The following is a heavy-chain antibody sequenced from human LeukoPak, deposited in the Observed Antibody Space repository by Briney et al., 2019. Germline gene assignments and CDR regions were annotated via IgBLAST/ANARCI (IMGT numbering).Heavy chain of an antibody. CDR2: VKQDGSGE. CDR3: ARGDFDC. Sequence: GGSLRLSCAASGFTLTNYWMSWVRLAPGKGLEWVANVKQDGSGEYYVDSVKGRFTISRDSAKNSLYLQMNSLRAEDTAVYYCARGDFDCWGQGTLVTVSS. CDR1: GFTLTNYW. J-gene: IGHJ4*02. V-gene: IGHV3-7*03.